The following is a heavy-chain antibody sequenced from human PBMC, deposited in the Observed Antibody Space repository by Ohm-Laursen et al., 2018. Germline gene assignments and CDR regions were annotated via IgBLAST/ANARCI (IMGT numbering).Heavy chain of an antibody. CDR2: IYYSGST. Sequence: SDTLSLTCTVSGGSISSYYWSWIRQPPGKGLEWIGYIYYSGSTNYNPSLKSRVTISVDTSKNQFSLKLSSVTAADTAVYYCARALGGYPISYYYGMDVRGQGTTVTVSS. V-gene: IGHV4-59*07. J-gene: IGHJ6*02. CDR1: GGSISSYY. CDR3: ARALGGYPISYYYGMDV. D-gene: IGHD7-27*01.